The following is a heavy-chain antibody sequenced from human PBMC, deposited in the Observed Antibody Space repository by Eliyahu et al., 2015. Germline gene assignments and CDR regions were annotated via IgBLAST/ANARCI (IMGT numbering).Heavy chain of an antibody. D-gene: IGHD3-22*01. V-gene: IGHV4-59*08. Sequence: QVQLQESGPGLVKPSETLSLTCTVSGGSIXRXYWSWIRQPPGKGLEWIGCISYIGSTNCNPSLKSRVTISVDTSKNQLSLKLSSVTAADTAVYYCARNGVGDGSGYDDAFDVWGQGTMVTVSS. CDR3: ARNGVGDGSGYDDAFDV. J-gene: IGHJ3*01. CDR2: ISYIGST. CDR1: GGSIXRXY.